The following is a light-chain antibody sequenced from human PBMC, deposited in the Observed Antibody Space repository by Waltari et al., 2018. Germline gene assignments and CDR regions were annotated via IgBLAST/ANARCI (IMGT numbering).Light chain of an antibody. CDR3: QHYVRLPAT. V-gene: IGKV3-20*01. CDR1: QSVTRAL. CDR2: CAS. J-gene: IGKJ1*01. Sequence: EILLTQSPGTLSLSPGERATLSCRASQSVTRALAWYPQKPGQAPRLLISCASNRATGFPDRFSGSGSGTDFSLTISRLEPEDFAVYYGQHYVRLPATFGQGTKVEIK.